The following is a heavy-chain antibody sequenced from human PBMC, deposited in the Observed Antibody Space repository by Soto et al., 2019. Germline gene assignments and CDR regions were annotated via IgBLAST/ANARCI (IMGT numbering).Heavy chain of an antibody. CDR2: IFSSGST. CDR1: GGSINTFY. D-gene: IGHD3-3*01. CDR3: AKRGRFLSYFDY. V-gene: IGHV4-4*07. J-gene: IGHJ4*02. Sequence: PSATLSLTCTVSGGSINTFYWSWVRQPAGKGLEWIGRIFSSGSTSFNPSLESRVAMSVDTSKNQFSLNLSSVTAADTAVYYCAKRGRFLSYFDYWGQGTLVTVSS.